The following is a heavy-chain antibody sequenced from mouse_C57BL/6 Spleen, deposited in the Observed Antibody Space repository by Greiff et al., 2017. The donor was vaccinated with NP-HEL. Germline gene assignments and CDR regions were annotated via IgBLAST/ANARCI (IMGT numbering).Heavy chain of an antibody. V-gene: IGHV1-42*01. J-gene: IGHJ4*01. CDR1: GYSFTGYY. CDR2: INPSTGGT. CDR3: ARFTTVVDYYAMDY. Sequence: VHVKQSGPELVKPGASVKISCKASGYSFTGYYMNWVKQSPEKSLEWIGEINPSTGGTTYNQKFKAKATLTVDKSSSTAYMQLKSLTSEDSAVYYCARFTTVVDYYAMDYWGQGTSVTVSS. D-gene: IGHD1-1*01.